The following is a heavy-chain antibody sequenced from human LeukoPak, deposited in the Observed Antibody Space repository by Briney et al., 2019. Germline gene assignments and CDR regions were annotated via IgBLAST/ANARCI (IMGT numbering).Heavy chain of an antibody. Sequence: GGSLRLSCIASGFTFSDYSMNWVRQAPGKGLEWVSSISTRSRHIYYADSVKGRFTISRDSGKKSLYLEMNSLRVDDTAVYYCVRDLTTSSTAYLHHWGQGTLVIASS. V-gene: IGHV3-21*01. J-gene: IGHJ1*01. CDR2: ISTRSRHI. CDR3: VRDLTTSSTAYLHH. CDR1: GFTFSDYS. D-gene: IGHD6-6*01.